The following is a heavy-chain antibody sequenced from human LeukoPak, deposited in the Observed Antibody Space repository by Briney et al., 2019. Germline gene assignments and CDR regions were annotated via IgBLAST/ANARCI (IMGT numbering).Heavy chain of an antibody. V-gene: IGHV4-59*01. Sequence: SETLSLTCTVSGGSISSYYWSWIRQSPGKGLEWIGYIYDSVNTNYNPSLESRVTISVDTSKKQFSLKLTSVTAADTAVYYCARVRRYYDSSGYPSRLFDYWGQGTLVTVSS. CDR2: IYDSVNT. J-gene: IGHJ4*02. CDR3: ARVRRYYDSSGYPSRLFDY. D-gene: IGHD3-22*01. CDR1: GGSISSYY.